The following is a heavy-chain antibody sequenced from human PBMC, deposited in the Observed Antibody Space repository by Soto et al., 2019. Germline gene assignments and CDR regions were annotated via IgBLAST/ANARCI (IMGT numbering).Heavy chain of an antibody. Sequence: EVRLVESEGGLVQPGGSLSLSCAASGFTFSYYWMHWVRQAPGQGLLWVSRIHSDGSSTTYADSVKGRFTISRDNAKNTVSLQMNSLRVEDTGVYFCAPGDRGACDLWGQGTIVTVSS. V-gene: IGHV3-74*01. CDR2: IHSDGSST. D-gene: IGHD2-21*02. CDR3: APGDRGACDL. J-gene: IGHJ3*01. CDR1: GFTFSYYW.